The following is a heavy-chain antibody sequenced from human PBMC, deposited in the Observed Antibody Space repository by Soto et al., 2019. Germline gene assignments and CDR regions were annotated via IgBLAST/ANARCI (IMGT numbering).Heavy chain of an antibody. V-gene: IGHV3-74*01. CDR1: GFTFSRYW. Sequence: GGSLRLSRAAPGFTFSRYWMHLVRQAPGKGLVWVSRINSDGSSTSYADSVKGRFTISRDNAKNTLYLQMNSLRAEDTAVYYCARGLSGSGWSDLSYWGQGTLVTVSS. D-gene: IGHD6-19*01. CDR2: INSDGSST. CDR3: ARGLSGSGWSDLSY. J-gene: IGHJ4*02.